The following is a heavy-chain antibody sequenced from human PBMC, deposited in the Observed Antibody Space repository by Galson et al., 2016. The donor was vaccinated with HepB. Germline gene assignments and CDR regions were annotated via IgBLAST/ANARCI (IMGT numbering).Heavy chain of an antibody. J-gene: IGHJ4*02. Sequence: SLRLSCAASGFTFSTYAMSWVRQAPGKGLSWVSTISGSGGKTYYADSVKGRFTISSDNSKNTLYLQMNSLRDEDTAVYYCARDSHVGATPFDYWGQGTLVTVSS. V-gene: IGHV3-23*01. CDR1: GFTFSTYA. D-gene: IGHD1-26*01. CDR3: ARDSHVGATPFDY. CDR2: ISGSGGKT.